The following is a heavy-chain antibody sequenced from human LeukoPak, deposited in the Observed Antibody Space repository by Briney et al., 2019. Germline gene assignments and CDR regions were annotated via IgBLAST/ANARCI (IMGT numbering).Heavy chain of an antibody. CDR2: IYPGDSDT. Sequence: GESLKISCEGSGYSFTSYWIGWVRQIPGKGLEWMGIIYPGDSDTRYSPSFQGQVTISADKSISTAYLQWSSLKASDTAMYYCARQGSGYSPTYYYYMDVWGKGTTVTISS. V-gene: IGHV5-51*01. CDR1: GYSFTSYW. J-gene: IGHJ6*03. CDR3: ARQGSGYSPTYYYYMDV. D-gene: IGHD5-18*01.